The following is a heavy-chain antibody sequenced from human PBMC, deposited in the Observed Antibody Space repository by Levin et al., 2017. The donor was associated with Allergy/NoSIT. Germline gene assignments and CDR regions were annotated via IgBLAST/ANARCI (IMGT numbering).Heavy chain of an antibody. D-gene: IGHD1-26*01. CDR3: AHRFYVHSYYQFDAFDF. J-gene: IGHJ3*01. Sequence: SGPTLVKPTQTLTLTCTFSGFSLSTSGVGVGWIRQPPGKALEWLALIYWDDDKRYSPSLETRLSITKDTSKDQVVLTMTNMDPVDTATYYCAHRFYVHSYYQFDAFDFWGQGTTVTVSS. CDR1: GFSLSTSGVG. V-gene: IGHV2-5*02. CDR2: IYWDDDK.